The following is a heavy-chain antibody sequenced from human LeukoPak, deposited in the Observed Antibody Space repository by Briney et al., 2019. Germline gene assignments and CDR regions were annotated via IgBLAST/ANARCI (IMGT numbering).Heavy chain of an antibody. J-gene: IGHJ4*02. Sequence: PGGSLRLSCAASGFTFSHYPMHWVRQAPGKGLEWLAVISYDSNYRYYADSVKARYTISRRNSNYTMYLQMDSVRPEDTAMYFCERDRRYYFDHWGQGTLVTVSS. V-gene: IGHV3-30*01. CDR3: ERDRRYYFDH. CDR2: ISYDSNYR. CDR1: GFTFSHYP.